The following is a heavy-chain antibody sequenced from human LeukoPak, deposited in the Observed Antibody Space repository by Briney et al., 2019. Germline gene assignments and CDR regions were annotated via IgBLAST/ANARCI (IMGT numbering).Heavy chain of an antibody. V-gene: IGHV3-53*01. J-gene: IGHJ4*02. CDR3: AKRVSGWYLVDY. CDR2: IYSGGST. Sequence: GGSLRLSCAASGFTVSSNYMSWVRQAPGKGLERVSVIYSGGSTYYADSVKGRFTISRDNSKNTLYLQMNSLRAEDTAVYYCAKRVSGWYLVDYWGQGALVTVSS. D-gene: IGHD6-19*01. CDR1: GFTVSSNY.